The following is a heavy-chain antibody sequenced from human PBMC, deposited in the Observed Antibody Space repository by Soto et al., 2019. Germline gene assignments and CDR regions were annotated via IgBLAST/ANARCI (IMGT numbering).Heavy chain of an antibody. Sequence: EVQLLESGGGLVQPGGSLRLSCAASGFTFSSYAMSWVRQAPGKGLEWVSAISGRGGSTYYADSVKGRFTISRDNSKNTLYLQMNSLRTEDTAVYYCATVGRTNCSGGSCYLFHDAFDIWGQGTMVTVSS. CDR3: ATVGRTNCSGGSCYLFHDAFDI. J-gene: IGHJ3*02. CDR2: ISGRGGST. V-gene: IGHV3-23*01. D-gene: IGHD2-15*01. CDR1: GFTFSSYA.